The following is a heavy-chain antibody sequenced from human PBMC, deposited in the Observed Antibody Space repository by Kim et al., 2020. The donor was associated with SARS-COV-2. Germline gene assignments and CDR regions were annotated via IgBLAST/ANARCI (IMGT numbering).Heavy chain of an antibody. D-gene: IGHD3-10*01. CDR1: GFTFSTYS. CDR2: MSYDGSDK. Sequence: GGSLRLSCAASGFTFSTYSMHWVRQAPGKGLEWVAVMSYDGSDKYYADSVKGRFTISRDNSKNTLYLHMNSLRAEDTAVYYCGRELAVPMVRGNWYFDLWGRGTLVTVSS. CDR3: GRELAVPMVRGNWYFDL. V-gene: IGHV3-33*05. J-gene: IGHJ2*01.